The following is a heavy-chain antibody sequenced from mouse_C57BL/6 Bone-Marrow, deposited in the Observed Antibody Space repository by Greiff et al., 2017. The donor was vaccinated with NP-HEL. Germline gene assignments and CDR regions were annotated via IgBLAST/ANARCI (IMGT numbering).Heavy chain of an antibody. D-gene: IGHD2-4*01. CDR1: GFTFSSYG. CDR3: ARLGYYDYGYAMDN. Sequence: DVMLVESGGDLVKPGGSLKLSCAASGFTFSSYGMSWVRQTPDQRLEWVATISSAGSYTYSPDSVKGRFIISIDNAKNTLYLQMSSVKSEDTAMYYCARLGYYDYGYAMDNWGQGTSVTVSS. J-gene: IGHJ4*01. V-gene: IGHV5-6*02. CDR2: ISSAGSYT.